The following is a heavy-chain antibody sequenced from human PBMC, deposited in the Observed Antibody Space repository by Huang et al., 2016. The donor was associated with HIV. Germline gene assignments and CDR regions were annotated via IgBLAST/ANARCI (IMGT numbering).Heavy chain of an antibody. CDR2: IYYSGSH. D-gene: IGHD3-10*01. J-gene: IGHJ4*02. V-gene: IGHV4-39*02. CDR3: ARLPGSITMIRGVITDPY. CDR1: GGSIRSDNYY. Sequence: QLQLQESGPGLVKPSETLSLTCTVSGGSIRSDNYYWGWIRQPPGKGLEWIGSIYYSGSHYYNPSLKRRVTITVDTSKNHFSLRMRSVTAADTAVYYCARLPGSITMIRGVITDPYWGQGTLVTVSS.